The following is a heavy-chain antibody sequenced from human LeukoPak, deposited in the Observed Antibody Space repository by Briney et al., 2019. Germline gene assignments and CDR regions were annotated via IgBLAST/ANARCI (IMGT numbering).Heavy chain of an antibody. CDR3: AREFDRDAFDI. J-gene: IGHJ3*02. CDR2: ISYDGTNK. CDR1: GFTFRSYG. Sequence: GRSLRLSCAASGFTFRSYGMHGVRQAPGKGLEWVAVISYDGTNKYYADSVQGRFTISRDNSKNTVYVQMNSLRAEATALYYCAREFDRDAFDIWGQGTMVSVSS. V-gene: IGHV3-30*03. D-gene: IGHD3-10*01.